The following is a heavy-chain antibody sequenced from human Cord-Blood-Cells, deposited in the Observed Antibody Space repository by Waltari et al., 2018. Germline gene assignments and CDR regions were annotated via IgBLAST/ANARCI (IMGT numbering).Heavy chain of an antibody. CDR1: GYTFTGYY. CDR2: INPNSGGT. CDR3: ARGRDTDWGSQLGWFDP. D-gene: IGHD7-27*01. Sequence: QVQLVQSGAEGKKPGASVKVSCTASGYTFTGYYMHWVRQAPGQGLGWMGWINPNSGGTNNAQKFQGRVTMTRDTYSSAAYMELSMRRSDDTAVYYGARGRDTDWGSQLGWFDPWGQGTLVTVSS. V-gene: IGHV1-2*02. J-gene: IGHJ5*02.